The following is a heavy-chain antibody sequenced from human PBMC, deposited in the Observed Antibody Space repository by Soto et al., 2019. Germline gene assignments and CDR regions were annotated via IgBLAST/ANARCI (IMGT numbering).Heavy chain of an antibody. D-gene: IGHD5-12*01. J-gene: IGHJ4*02. CDR1: GITFGSRA. Sequence: EVQLLDSGGDLVQPGESLRLSCVASGITFGSRAMSWFRQAPGKGLEWVGFIRSKAYGGTTEYAASVKGRFTISRDDSKSIAYLQMNSLKTEDTAVYYCTRGGDGYNPDDYWGQGTLVTVSS. V-gene: IGHV3-49*03. CDR3: TRGGDGYNPDDY. CDR2: IRSKAYGGTT.